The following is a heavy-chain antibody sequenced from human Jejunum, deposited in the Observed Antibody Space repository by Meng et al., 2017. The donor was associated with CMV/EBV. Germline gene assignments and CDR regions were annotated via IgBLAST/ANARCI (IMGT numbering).Heavy chain of an antibody. J-gene: IGHJ4*02. CDR2: ITRQAAGETT. D-gene: IGHD2-21*01. CDR1: GFTFRNAW. CDR3: CGGPN. Sequence: SLRLSCAPSGFTFRNAWVNWVRQAPEKGLEWVGRITRQAAGETTDYSVPVKGRFLISRDDSRTTMCLQMNNLNTEATAMYYCCGGPNWGQGTLVTVSS. V-gene: IGHV3-15*01.